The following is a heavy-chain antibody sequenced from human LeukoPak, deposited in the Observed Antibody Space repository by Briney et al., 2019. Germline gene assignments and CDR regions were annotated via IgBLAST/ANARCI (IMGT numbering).Heavy chain of an antibody. Sequence: GGSLRLSCAAFGFTFSNYVMIWVRQAPGKGLEWVSGITASGDSTYYADSVKGRFTMSRDNSRDTVYLQMNSLRVDDTAVYYCARRDNVVVVSASDYWGQGTLVTVSS. CDR3: ARRDNVVVVSASDY. J-gene: IGHJ4*02. D-gene: IGHD2-15*01. V-gene: IGHV3-23*01. CDR2: ITASGDST. CDR1: GFTFSNYV.